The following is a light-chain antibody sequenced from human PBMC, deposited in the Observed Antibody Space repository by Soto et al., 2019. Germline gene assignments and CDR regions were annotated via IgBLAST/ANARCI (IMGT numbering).Light chain of an antibody. Sequence: DIQLTQSPSFLSASVGDRVTITCRASQDVSRYLAWYQQKPGKAPNLLIYAASTLRNGVPSRFSGSGSETEFPLTISSLQPEDFATYYCQQLNSYVFAFGPGTKVDIK. J-gene: IGKJ3*01. CDR1: QDVSRY. V-gene: IGKV1-9*01. CDR3: QQLNSYVFA. CDR2: AAS.